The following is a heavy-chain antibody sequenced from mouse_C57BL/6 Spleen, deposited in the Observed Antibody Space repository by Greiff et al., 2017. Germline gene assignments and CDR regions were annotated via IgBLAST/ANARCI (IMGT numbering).Heavy chain of an antibody. Sequence: VQLQQPGAELVRPGSSVKLSCKASGYTFTSYWMHWVKQRPIQGLEWIGNIDPSDSETHYNQKFKDKATLTVDKSSSTAYMQLSSLTAEDSAVYYCARGDSSGYGGYWGQGTTLTVSS. J-gene: IGHJ2*01. D-gene: IGHD3-2*02. CDR2: IDPSDSET. V-gene: IGHV1-52*01. CDR3: ARGDSSGYGGY. CDR1: GYTFTSYW.